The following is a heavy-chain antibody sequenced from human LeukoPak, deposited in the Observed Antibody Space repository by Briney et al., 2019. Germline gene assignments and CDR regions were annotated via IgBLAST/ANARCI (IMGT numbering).Heavy chain of an antibody. D-gene: IGHD3-22*01. CDR3: ARDGNYYDSSGYFPPAFDI. CDR1: GGSLTNYY. V-gene: IGHV4-59*01. CDR2: IYYSGST. Sequence: SETLSLTCIVSGGSLTNYYWSWIRQPPGKGLEWIGYIYYSGSTNYNPSLKSRVTISVDTPKNQFSLKLSSVTAADTAVYYCARDGNYYDSSGYFPPAFDIWGQGSMVTVSS. J-gene: IGHJ3*02.